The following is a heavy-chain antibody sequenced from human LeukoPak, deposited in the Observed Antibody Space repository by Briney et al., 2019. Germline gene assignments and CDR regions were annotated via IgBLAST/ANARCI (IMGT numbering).Heavy chain of an antibody. CDR1: GFTFSSYG. V-gene: IGHV3-30*18. J-gene: IGHJ6*02. CDR3: AKDLADYYDILTGYYYYYYGMDV. D-gene: IGHD3-9*01. Sequence: GGSLRLSCAASGFTFSSYGMHWVRQAPGKGLEWVAVISYDGSNKYYADSVKGRFTISRDNSKNTLYLQMNSLRAEDTAVYYCAKDLADYYDILTGYYYYYYGMDVWGQGTTVTVSS. CDR2: ISYDGSNK.